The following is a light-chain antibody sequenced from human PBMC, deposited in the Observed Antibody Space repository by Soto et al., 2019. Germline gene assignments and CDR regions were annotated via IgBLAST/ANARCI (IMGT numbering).Light chain of an antibody. CDR3: QQYGSSPPT. Sequence: EIVLTQSPGTLSLSPGERATLSCRASQSVSTNYLAWYQRKPGQAPRLLIYGASSRATDIPHRFSGSGSGKDFTLTITRLEPEDFAVYYCQQYGSSPPTFGQGTKVEVK. CDR2: GAS. J-gene: IGKJ1*01. V-gene: IGKV3-20*01. CDR1: QSVSTNY.